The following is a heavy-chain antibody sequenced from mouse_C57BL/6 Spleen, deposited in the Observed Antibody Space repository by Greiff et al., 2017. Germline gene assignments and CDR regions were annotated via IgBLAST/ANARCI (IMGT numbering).Heavy chain of an antibody. D-gene: IGHD1-1*01. CDR3: TRRRGDYYGSSAYFDY. CDR1: GYTFTDYE. CDR2: IDPETGGT. V-gene: IGHV1-15*01. J-gene: IGHJ2*01. Sequence: VQLQQSGAELVRPGASVTLSCKASGYTFTDYEMHWVKQTPVHGLEWIGAIDPETGGTAYNQKFKGKAILTADKSSSTAYMELRSLTSEDSAVYYETRRRGDYYGSSAYFDYWGQGTTLTVSS.